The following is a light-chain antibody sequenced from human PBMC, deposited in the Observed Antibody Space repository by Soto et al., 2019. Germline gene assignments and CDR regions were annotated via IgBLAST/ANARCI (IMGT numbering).Light chain of an antibody. CDR3: SSYTSSSTRD. Sequence: QSALTQPASVSGSPGQSITISCTGTSSDVGGYNYVSWYQQHPGKAPKLMIYEVSNRPSGVSNRFSGSKSGNTASLTISGLQADDEADYFCSSYTSSSTRDFGTGIKLTVL. J-gene: IGLJ1*01. CDR1: SSDVGGYNY. CDR2: EVS. V-gene: IGLV2-14*01.